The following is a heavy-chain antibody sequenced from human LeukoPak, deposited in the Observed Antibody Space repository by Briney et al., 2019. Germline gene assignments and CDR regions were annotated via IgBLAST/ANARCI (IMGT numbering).Heavy chain of an antibody. J-gene: IGHJ4*02. V-gene: IGHV4-59*08. CDR2: IYYSGST. D-gene: IGHD1-26*01. CDR1: GVSFSSYY. Sequence: SETLCLSCTVSGVSFSSYYWSWIRQPPGKGLEWIGYIYYSGSTNYNPSLKSRVTISVDTSKNQFSLKLSSVTAADTAVYYCARLDDSLSYPLYWGQGTLVTVSS. CDR3: ARLDDSLSYPLY.